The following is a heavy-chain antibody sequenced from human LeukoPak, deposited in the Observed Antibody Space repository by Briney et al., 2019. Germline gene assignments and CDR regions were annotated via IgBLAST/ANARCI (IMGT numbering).Heavy chain of an antibody. CDR2: IYSGGNT. J-gene: IGHJ6*02. D-gene: IGHD2-15*01. Sequence: GGSLRLSCSASGFTVSSSYMSWVRQAPGKGLEWVSVIYSGGNTYYADSVKGRFTISRDNSKNTLYLQMNSLRAEDTAVYYCARVLYCSGGSCYPFYYYYGMDVWGQGTTVTVSS. V-gene: IGHV3-53*01. CDR3: ARVLYCSGGSCYPFYYYYGMDV. CDR1: GFTVSSSY.